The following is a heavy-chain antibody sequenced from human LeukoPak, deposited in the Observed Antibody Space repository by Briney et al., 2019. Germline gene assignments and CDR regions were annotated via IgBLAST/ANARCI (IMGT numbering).Heavy chain of an antibody. V-gene: IGHV4-39*01. D-gene: IGHD3-22*01. J-gene: IGHJ4*02. CDR2: VYYSGNT. CDR1: GGSISINSYY. Sequence: SETLSLTCIVSGGSISINSYYWVWIRQPPGKGLEWIGSVYYSGNTYYSPSLRSRVTISVDTSKNQFSLKLSSVTAADTAIYYCASSDYYYEDFDYWGQGTLVTVSS. CDR3: ASSDYYYEDFDY.